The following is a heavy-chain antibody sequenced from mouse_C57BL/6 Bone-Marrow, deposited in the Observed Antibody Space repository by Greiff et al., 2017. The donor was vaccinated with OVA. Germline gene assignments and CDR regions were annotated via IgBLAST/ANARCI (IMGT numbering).Heavy chain of an antibody. CDR2: IYPRSGNT. CDR1: GYTFTSYG. D-gene: IGHD1-1*01. CDR3: AMLCFYSCPWFAY. J-gene: IGHJ3*01. Sequence: QVQLQQSGAELARPGASVKLSCKASGYTFTSYGISWVKQRTGQGLEWIGEIYPRSGNTYYNEKFKGKATLTADKSSSTAYIERRSLTSEDSAVYFWAMLCFYSCPWFAYWGQGTLVTVSA. V-gene: IGHV1-81*01.